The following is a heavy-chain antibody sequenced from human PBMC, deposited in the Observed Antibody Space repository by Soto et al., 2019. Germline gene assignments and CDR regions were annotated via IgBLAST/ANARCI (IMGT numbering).Heavy chain of an antibody. CDR3: ARNRAMVLFDY. D-gene: IGHD5-18*01. Sequence: QVQLQQWGAGLLKPSETLSLTCAVYGGSFSGYYWSWIRQPPGKGLEWIGEINHSGSTNYNPSLKSRVTISVDTSKIQFSLKLSSVTAADTAVYYCARNRAMVLFDYWGQGTLVTVSS. CDR2: INHSGST. V-gene: IGHV4-34*01. CDR1: GGSFSGYY. J-gene: IGHJ4*02.